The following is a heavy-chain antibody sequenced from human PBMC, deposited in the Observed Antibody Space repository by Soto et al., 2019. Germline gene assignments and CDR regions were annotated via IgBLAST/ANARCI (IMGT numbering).Heavy chain of an antibody. J-gene: IGHJ4*02. D-gene: IGHD1-26*01. Sequence: EVQLVESGGGLVQAGGSLRLSCVASGFSFSSYSMNWVRQAPGKGVEWLSCISSSGGIIYDAASVKGRFTISRDNAENSLCLEMNSLRAEATAVYDCAAEGKSGSVFGYWAQGTLDTVST. V-gene: IGHV3-48*03. CDR3: AAEGKSGSVFGY. CDR2: ISSSGGII. CDR1: GFSFSSYS.